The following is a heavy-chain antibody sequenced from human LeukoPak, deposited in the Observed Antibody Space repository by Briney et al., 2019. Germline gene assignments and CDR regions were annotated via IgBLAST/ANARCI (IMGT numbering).Heavy chain of an antibody. D-gene: IGHD3-3*02. Sequence: GGSLTLSCAISGFSFNDAWLSWVRQAPGKGLEWVGRIKGTSAGGTTDYAAPVEGRFTISKDDSKSTLYLQLNSLRIEDTAVYYRTTVTHFALGGRGTLVAVSS. CDR3: TTVTHFAL. CDR1: GFSFNDAW. V-gene: IGHV3-15*01. CDR2: IKGTSAGGTT. J-gene: IGHJ1*01.